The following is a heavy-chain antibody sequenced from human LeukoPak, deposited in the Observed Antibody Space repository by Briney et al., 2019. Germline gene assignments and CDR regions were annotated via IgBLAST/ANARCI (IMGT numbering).Heavy chain of an antibody. CDR2: IYYSGST. CDR3: ARYSMDYDFWSGPSWAFDI. J-gene: IGHJ3*02. Sequence: SETLSLTCTVSGGSISSSSYYCGWIRQPPGKGLEWIGSIYYSGSTYYNPSLKSRVIISVDTSKSQFSLKLSSVTAADTAVYYCARYSMDYDFWSGPSWAFDIWGQGTMVTVSS. V-gene: IGHV4-39*07. D-gene: IGHD3-3*01. CDR1: GGSISSSSYY.